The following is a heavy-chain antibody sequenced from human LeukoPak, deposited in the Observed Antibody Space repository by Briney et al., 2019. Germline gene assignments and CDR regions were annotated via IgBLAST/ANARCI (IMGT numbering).Heavy chain of an antibody. V-gene: IGHV4-30-4*01. CDR1: GGSISSGDYY. CDR2: IYYSGST. CDR3: ARAGGDYAYYYYGMDV. Sequence: NPSETLSLTCTVSGGSISSGDYYWSWIRQPTGKGLEWIGYIYYSGSTYYNPSLKSRVTISVDTSKNQFSLKLSSVTAADTAVYYCARAGGDYAYYYYGMDVWGQGTTVTVSS. J-gene: IGHJ6*02. D-gene: IGHD4-17*01.